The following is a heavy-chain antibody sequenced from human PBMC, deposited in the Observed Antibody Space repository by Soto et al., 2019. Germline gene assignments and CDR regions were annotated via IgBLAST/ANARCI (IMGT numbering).Heavy chain of an antibody. V-gene: IGHV3-21*01. CDR2: ITSNSDHI. CDR3: ATPYHYNH. CDR1: GFMFSAYT. Sequence: GGSLRLSCAASGFMFSAYTMSWVRQAPGKGLEWLSSITSNSDHIDYADSVRGRFTVSRDNARKSLYLQMDSLGAEDTGVYYCATPYHYNHWGPGTLVTVYS. D-gene: IGHD3-10*01. J-gene: IGHJ5*02.